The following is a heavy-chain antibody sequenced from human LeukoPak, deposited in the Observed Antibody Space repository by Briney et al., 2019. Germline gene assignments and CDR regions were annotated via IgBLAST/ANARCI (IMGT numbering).Heavy chain of an antibody. D-gene: IGHD1-26*01. CDR3: ARDMGELLFDY. CDR1: GFTFSSYS. V-gene: IGHV3-21*01. J-gene: IGHJ4*02. CDR2: ISSSSSYI. Sequence: PGGSLRLSCAASGFTFSSYSMNWVRQAPGKGLEWISSISSSSSYIYYADSVKGRFTISRDNAKNSLYLQMNSLRAEDTAVYYCARDMGELLFDYWGQGTLVTVSS.